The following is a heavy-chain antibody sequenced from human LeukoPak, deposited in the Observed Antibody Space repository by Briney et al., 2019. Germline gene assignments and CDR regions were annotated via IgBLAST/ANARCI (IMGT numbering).Heavy chain of an antibody. J-gene: IGHJ5*02. CDR3: AREYDSSWPS. CDR2: ISDNSGRT. V-gene: IGHV3-23*01. D-gene: IGHD3-22*01. CDR1: GFSFRTYA. Sequence: LPGGSLRLSCAASGFSFRTYAISWVRQAPGKGLEWVSAISDNSGRTYYADSVKGRFTISRDNSKNTLVQMNSLRAEDTAVYYCAREYDSSWPSWGQGTLVTVSS.